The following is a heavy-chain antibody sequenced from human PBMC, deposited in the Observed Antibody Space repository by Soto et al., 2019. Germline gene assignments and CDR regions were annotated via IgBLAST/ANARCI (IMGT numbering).Heavy chain of an antibody. CDR3: ARSSGGNFGIIIEGSNWFDP. J-gene: IGHJ5*02. D-gene: IGHD3-3*01. V-gene: IGHV1-46*01. CDR1: GDTFTSYY. CDR2: INPHGGST. Sequence: ASVKVSCKAPGDTFTSYYLNWVRQAPGQGLEWMGVINPHGGSTKYAQKFQGRITMARDTSRSTVYMELSSLRSDDTAIYYCARSSGGNFGIIIEGSNWFDPWGQGTLVTVSS.